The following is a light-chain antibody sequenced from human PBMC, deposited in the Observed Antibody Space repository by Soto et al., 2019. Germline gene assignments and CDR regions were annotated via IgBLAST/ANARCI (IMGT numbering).Light chain of an antibody. CDR1: SGYSNYK. CDR2: VGTGGIVG. J-gene: IGLJ2*01. Sequence: QAVLTQPPSASASLGASVTLTCTLSSGYSNYKVDWYQQRPGKGPRFVMRVGTGGIVGSKGVGIPDRFSVLGSGLNRYLTIKNIQEEDESDYHCGADHGSGSNFLVVFGGGTKLTVL. V-gene: IGLV9-49*01. CDR3: GADHGSGSNFLVV.